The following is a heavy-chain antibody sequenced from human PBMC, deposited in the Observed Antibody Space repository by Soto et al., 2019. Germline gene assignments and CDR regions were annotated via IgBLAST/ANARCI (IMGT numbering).Heavy chain of an antibody. CDR1: GYTFTSYG. V-gene: IGHV1-18*01. Sequence: GASVKVSCKASGYTFTSYGISWVRQAPGQGLEWMGWISAYNGNTNYAQKLQGRVTMTTDTSTSTAYMELRSLRSDDTAVYYCARDSSWNYVGSYYYGMDVWGQGTTVTGSS. CDR2: ISAYNGNT. J-gene: IGHJ6*02. CDR3: ARDSSWNYVGSYYYGMDV. D-gene: IGHD1-7*01.